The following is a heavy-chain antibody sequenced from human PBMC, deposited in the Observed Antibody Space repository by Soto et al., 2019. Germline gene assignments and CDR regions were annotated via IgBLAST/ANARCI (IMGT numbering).Heavy chain of an antibody. CDR3: ATGYATTWFQYGLDV. J-gene: IGHJ6*02. D-gene: IGHD3-9*01. CDR2: ISFDGSSA. CDR1: GLTFDIFA. V-gene: IGHV3-30-3*01. Sequence: QVQLVESGGGVVQPGMSPRLSCAASGLTFDIFAMHWVRQAPGKGLEWVAVISFDGSSAHYADSVEGRFIISRDNSKSTVYLQMDSARPEDTAVYYCATGYATTWFQYGLDVWGQGTSVIVFS.